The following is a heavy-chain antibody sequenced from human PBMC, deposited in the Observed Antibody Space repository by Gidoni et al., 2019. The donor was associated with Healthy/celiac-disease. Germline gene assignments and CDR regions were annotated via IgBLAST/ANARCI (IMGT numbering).Heavy chain of an antibody. CDR3: ARDSGYCGGDCYPGTDY. Sequence: QVQLVESGGGVVQPGRSLRLSCAASGFTFSSSAMHWVRQAPGKGLEWVAVISYDGSNKYYADSVKGRFTISRDNSKNTLYLQMNSLRAEDTAVYYCARDSGYCGGDCYPGTDYWGQGTLVTVSS. CDR2: ISYDGSNK. D-gene: IGHD2-21*01. V-gene: IGHV3-30-3*01. CDR1: GFTFSSSA. J-gene: IGHJ4*02.